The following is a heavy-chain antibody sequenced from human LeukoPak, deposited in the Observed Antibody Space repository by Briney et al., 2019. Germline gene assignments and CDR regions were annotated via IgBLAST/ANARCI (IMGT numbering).Heavy chain of an antibody. V-gene: IGHV4-39*01. CDR2: IYYSGIT. CDR1: GGSISSSNYY. Sequence: PSETLSLTCTVSGGSISSSNYYWAWIRQPPGKGLEWFGSIYYSGITYYNPSVKSRVTISVETSKNPFSLKLSSVTDADTAMYFWARLLIYCSSTSCHFDYWGQGTLVTVSS. J-gene: IGHJ4*02. D-gene: IGHD2-2*01. CDR3: ARLLIYCSSTSCHFDY.